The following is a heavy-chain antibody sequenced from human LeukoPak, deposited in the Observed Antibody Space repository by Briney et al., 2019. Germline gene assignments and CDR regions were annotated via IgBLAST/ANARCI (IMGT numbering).Heavy chain of an antibody. D-gene: IGHD6-25*01. CDR2: ISAYNGNT. CDR1: GYTFTSYR. CDR3: ARVEWGGAAEYWFDP. Sequence: ASVKVSRKASGYTFTSYRISSVRQAPGQGLEWMGWISAYNGNTNYAQKLEGRVTMNTDTSTSTAYRELGSLRADDTAVYYCARVEWGGAAEYWFDPWGQGTLVTVSS. V-gene: IGHV1-18*01. J-gene: IGHJ5*02.